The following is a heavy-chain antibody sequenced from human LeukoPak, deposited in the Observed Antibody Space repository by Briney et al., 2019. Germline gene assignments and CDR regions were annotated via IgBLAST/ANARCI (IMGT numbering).Heavy chain of an antibody. Sequence: SETLSLTCTVSGGSISTYYWSWIRQPPGKGLEWIGYIYTTESTNYNPPLESRVTISVDTSKNQFSLMLSSVTAADTAFYYCARRRTTGTTGYFDYWGQGILVTVSS. V-gene: IGHV4-4*09. CDR3: ARRRTTGTTGYFDY. CDR2: IYTTEST. CDR1: GGSISTYY. D-gene: IGHD1-1*01. J-gene: IGHJ4*02.